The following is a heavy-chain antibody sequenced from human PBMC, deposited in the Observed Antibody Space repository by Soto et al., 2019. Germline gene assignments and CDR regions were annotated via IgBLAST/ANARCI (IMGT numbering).Heavy chain of an antibody. V-gene: IGHV3-23*01. CDR2: INSNAVTT. CDR1: VFTFIIHG. Sequence: GWSLRLSCASSVFTFIIHGMRWVRQAPGKGPEWISTINSNAVTTHYADSVKGRFTISRDNSRNTLDLHMGSLRAEDTATYYCVAWVSAHFDFWGQGTLVTVSS. CDR3: VAWVSAHFDF. J-gene: IGHJ4*02. D-gene: IGHD2-8*01.